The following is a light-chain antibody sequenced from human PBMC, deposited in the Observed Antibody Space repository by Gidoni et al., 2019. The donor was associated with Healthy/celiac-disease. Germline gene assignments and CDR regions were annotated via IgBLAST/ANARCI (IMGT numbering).Light chain of an antibody. V-gene: IGLV1-47*01. J-gene: IGLJ3*02. CDR2: KNN. CDR3: AAWDDSLSGWV. Sequence: QSVLTQPHSASGTPGQRLTISCSGSSSNIGSNYVYWYQQLPGTAPKLLIYKNNQRPSGVPDRFSGSKSGTSASLAISGLRSEDEADYYCAAWDDSLSGWVFGGGTKLTVL. CDR1: SSNIGSNY.